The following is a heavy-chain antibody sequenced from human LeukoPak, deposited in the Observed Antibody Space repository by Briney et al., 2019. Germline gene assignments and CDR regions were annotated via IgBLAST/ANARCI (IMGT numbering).Heavy chain of an antibody. J-gene: IGHJ6*02. CDR2: TYYRSKWYN. D-gene: IGHD5-18*01. CDR1: GDSVSSNSAA. V-gene: IGHV6-1*01. Sequence: SQTLSLTCAISGDSVSSNSAAWNWIRQSPSRGLEWLGRTYYRSKWYNDYAVSVKSRITINPDTSKNQFSLQLNSVTPEDTAVYYCARSDLDTAMVYYYYGMDVWGQGTTVTVSS. CDR3: ARSDLDTAMVYYYYGMDV.